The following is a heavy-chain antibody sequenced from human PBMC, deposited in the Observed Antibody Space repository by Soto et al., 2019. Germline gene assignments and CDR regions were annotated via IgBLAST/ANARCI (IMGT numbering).Heavy chain of an antibody. CDR1: GGSISRYY. Sequence: QVRLQESGPGLVKPSETLSLTCTVSGGSISRYYWSWIRQPPGKGLEWIGYMYNTGSTIYDPSLNSRVTLSVDTSKNQFSLRLNSVTAADAAVYYCARDLWGYCGADCYPRDVWGQGTTVTASS. V-gene: IGHV4-59*01. J-gene: IGHJ6*02. CDR2: MYNTGST. D-gene: IGHD2-21*02. CDR3: ARDLWGYCGADCYPRDV.